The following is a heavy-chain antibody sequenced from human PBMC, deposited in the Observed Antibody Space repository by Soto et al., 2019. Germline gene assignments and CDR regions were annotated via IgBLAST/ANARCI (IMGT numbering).Heavy chain of an antibody. CDR3: AREYISSWYNWFDP. CDR1: GYTFTTYG. D-gene: IGHD6-13*01. CDR2: ISTYTGNT. Sequence: ASVTVSCKASGYTFTTYGISWVRPAPGQGLEWMGWISTYTGNTNYAQKLQGRVTMTTDTSTSTAYMELRSLTSDDTAVYYCAREYISSWYNWFDPWGQGTLVTVSS. J-gene: IGHJ5*02. V-gene: IGHV1-18*04.